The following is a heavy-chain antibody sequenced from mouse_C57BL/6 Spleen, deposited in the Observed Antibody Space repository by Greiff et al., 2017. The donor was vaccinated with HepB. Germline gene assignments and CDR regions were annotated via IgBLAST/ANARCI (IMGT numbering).Heavy chain of an antibody. J-gene: IGHJ2*01. CDR3: TRYYYGSSGY. D-gene: IGHD1-1*01. CDR1: GYTFTDYE. V-gene: IGHV1-15*01. Sequence: VQLQQSGAELVRPGASVTLSCKASGYTFTDYEMHWVKQTPVHGLEWIGAIDPETGGTAYNQKFKGKAILTADKSSSTAYMELRSLTSEDSAVYYCTRYYYGSSGYWGQGTTLTVSS. CDR2: IDPETGGT.